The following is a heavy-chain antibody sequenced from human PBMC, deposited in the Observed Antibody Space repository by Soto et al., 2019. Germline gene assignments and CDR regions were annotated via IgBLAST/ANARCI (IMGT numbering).Heavy chain of an antibody. D-gene: IGHD6-13*01. J-gene: IGHJ6*02. CDR2: IYYSGST. CDR1: GGSISSYY. V-gene: IGHV4-59*01. Sequence: PSETLFLTCTVSGGSISSYYWSWIRQPPGKGLEWIGYIYYSGSTNYNPSLKSRVTISVDTSKNQFSLKLSSVTAADTAVYYCARVGSSWYYYYYGMDVWGQGTTVTVSS. CDR3: ARVGSSWYYYYYGMDV.